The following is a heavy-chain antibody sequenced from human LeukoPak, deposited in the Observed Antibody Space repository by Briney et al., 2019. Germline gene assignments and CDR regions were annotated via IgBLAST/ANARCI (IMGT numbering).Heavy chain of an antibody. D-gene: IGHD6-19*01. CDR2: INHSGST. Sequence: SETLSLTCAVYGGSFSGYYWSWIRQPPGKGLEWIGEINHSGSTNYNPSLKSRVTMSVDTSKNQFSLKLSSVTAADTAVYYCARDRIAVAGTHWYYYYYGMDVWGQGTTVTVSS. V-gene: IGHV4-34*01. J-gene: IGHJ6*02. CDR1: GGSFSGYY. CDR3: ARDRIAVAGTHWYYYYYGMDV.